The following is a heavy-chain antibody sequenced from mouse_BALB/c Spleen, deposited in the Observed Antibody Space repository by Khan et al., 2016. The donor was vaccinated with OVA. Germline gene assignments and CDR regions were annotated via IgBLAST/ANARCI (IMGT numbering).Heavy chain of an antibody. J-gene: IGHJ3*01. CDR2: VNPNNGDT. CDR3: ARGYEFFPY. CDR1: GYSFTVYY. Sequence: EVQLQESGPDLVKPGASVKISCKASGYSFTVYYMTWVKQSHGKSPEWIGRVNPNNGDTNYNQNFKGKAILTVDKSSNTAYMELSSLTSEDSAVFYCARGYEFFPYWGQGTLVTVSA. V-gene: IGHV1-26*01. D-gene: IGHD2-12*01.